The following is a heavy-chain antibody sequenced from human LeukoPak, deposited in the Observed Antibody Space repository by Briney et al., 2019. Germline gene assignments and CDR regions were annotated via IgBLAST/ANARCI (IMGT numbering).Heavy chain of an antibody. Sequence: GSLRLSCAASGFTFSSYGMHWVRQAPGKGLEWVAVIWYDGSNKYYAGSVKGRFTISRDNSKNTLYLQMNSLRAEDTAVYYCAKDYNIAVAGTWYYFDYWGQGTLVTVSS. J-gene: IGHJ4*02. D-gene: IGHD6-19*01. CDR1: GFTFSSYG. V-gene: IGHV3-33*06. CDR3: AKDYNIAVAGTWYYFDY. CDR2: IWYDGSNK.